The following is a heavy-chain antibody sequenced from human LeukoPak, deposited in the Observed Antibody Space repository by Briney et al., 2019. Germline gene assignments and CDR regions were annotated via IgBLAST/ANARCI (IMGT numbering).Heavy chain of an antibody. CDR3: ARERMFGEYFQH. Sequence: GRSLRLSCAASGFTFSSYAMHWVRQAPGKGLECVAVISYDGSNKYYADSLKGRFTISRDNSKNTLYLQINSLRAEDTAVYYCARERMFGEYFQHWGQGTLVTVSS. V-gene: IGHV3-30-3*01. D-gene: IGHD3-16*01. J-gene: IGHJ1*01. CDR2: ISYDGSNK. CDR1: GFTFSSYA.